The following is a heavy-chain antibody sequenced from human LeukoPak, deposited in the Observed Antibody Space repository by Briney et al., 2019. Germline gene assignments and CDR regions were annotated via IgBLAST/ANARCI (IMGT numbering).Heavy chain of an antibody. CDR2: LYYSGST. V-gene: IGHV4-30-4*01. J-gene: IGHJ5*02. Sequence: PSQTLSLTCTVSGGSISSGDYYWSWIRQPPGKGLERIGYLYYSGSTYYNPSLKSRVTISVDTSKNQFSLKLSSVTAADTAMYYCASSYYYDSSGTGNWFDPWGQGTLVTVSS. CDR3: ASSYYYDSSGTGNWFDP. D-gene: IGHD3-22*01. CDR1: GGSISSGDYY.